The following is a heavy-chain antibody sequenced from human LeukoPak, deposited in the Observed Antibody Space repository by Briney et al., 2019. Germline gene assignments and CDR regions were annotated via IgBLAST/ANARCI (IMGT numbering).Heavy chain of an antibody. D-gene: IGHD5-18*01. Sequence: PGVSLRLSCAASGFAFGGYTMTWVRQAPGKGLEWVSSISDNSAYIYHADSLQGRFTTSRDNAKNSLSLQMSSLRADDTAVYYCARDPAPHSAHLPHFDYWGQGILVTVSS. V-gene: IGHV3-21*01. CDR2: ISDNSAYI. J-gene: IGHJ4*02. CDR1: GFAFGGYT. CDR3: ARDPAPHSAHLPHFDY.